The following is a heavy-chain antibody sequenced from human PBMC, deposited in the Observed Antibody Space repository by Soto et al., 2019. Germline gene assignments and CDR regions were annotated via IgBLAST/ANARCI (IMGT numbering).Heavy chain of an antibody. J-gene: IGHJ4*02. D-gene: IGHD2-8*01. CDR3: ARDGPGVPSGFDY. CDR1: GFTFSSYW. CDR2: IKQDGSEK. Sequence: EVQLVESGGGLVQPGGSLRLSCAASGFTFSSYWMSWVRQAPGKGLEWVANIKQDGSEKYYVDSVKGRFTISRDNAKNSLYLQMNSLRAEDTAVYYCARDGPGVPSGFDYWGQGTLVTVSS. V-gene: IGHV3-7*01.